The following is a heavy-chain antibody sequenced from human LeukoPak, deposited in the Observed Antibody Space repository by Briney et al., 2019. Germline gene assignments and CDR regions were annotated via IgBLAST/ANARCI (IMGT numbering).Heavy chain of an antibody. D-gene: IGHD5-18*01. Sequence: ASVKVSCKASGYTFTSYGISWVRQAPGQGLEWMGWISAYNGNTNYAQKLQGRVTMTTDTSTSTAYMELRSLRSDDTAVYYCARDARRMNTAMVTETHAGWGQGTLVTVSS. CDR2: ISAYNGNT. V-gene: IGHV1-18*01. J-gene: IGHJ4*02. CDR3: ARDARRMNTAMVTETHAG. CDR1: GYTFTSYG.